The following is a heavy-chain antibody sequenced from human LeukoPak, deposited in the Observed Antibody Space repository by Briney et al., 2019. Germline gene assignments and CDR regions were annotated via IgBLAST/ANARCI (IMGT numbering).Heavy chain of an antibody. J-gene: IGHJ6*03. D-gene: IGHD6-13*01. V-gene: IGHV1-69*13. CDR3: ARDYKAAAGIKYYYYMDV. Sequence: SVKVSCKASGGTFSSYAISWVRQAPGQGLEWMGGIIPIFGTANYAQKFQGRVTITADESTSTAYMELSSLRSEDAAVYYCARDYKAAAGIKYYYYMDVWGKGTTVTISS. CDR1: GGTFSSYA. CDR2: IIPIFGTA.